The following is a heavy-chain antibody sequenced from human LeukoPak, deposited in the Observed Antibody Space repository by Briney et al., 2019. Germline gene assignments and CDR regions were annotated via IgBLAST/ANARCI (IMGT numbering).Heavy chain of an antibody. Sequence: PSETLSLTCTVSGGSISSGSYYWSWIRQPAGKGLEWIGRIYTSGSTNYNPSLKSRVTISVDTSKNQFSLKLSSVTAADTAVYYCARSLGHHDYWGQGTLVTVSS. CDR2: IYTSGST. J-gene: IGHJ4*02. D-gene: IGHD7-27*01. V-gene: IGHV4-61*02. CDR3: ARSLGHHDY. CDR1: GGSISSGSYY.